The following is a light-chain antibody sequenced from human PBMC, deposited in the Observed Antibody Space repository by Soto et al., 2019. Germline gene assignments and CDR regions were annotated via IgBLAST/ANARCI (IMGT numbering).Light chain of an antibody. CDR1: QSVSSIY. J-gene: IGKJ3*01. Sequence: EIVLTQSPGTLSLSPGERATRSCRASQSVSSIYLGWYQQNPGQAHSPLLYGASSRATGIPERFSPRQSGPDFTINISRLEPEDFEVYHCKQYGSSPRTFGHGTKVPIK. V-gene: IGKV3-20*01. CDR2: GAS. CDR3: KQYGSSPRT.